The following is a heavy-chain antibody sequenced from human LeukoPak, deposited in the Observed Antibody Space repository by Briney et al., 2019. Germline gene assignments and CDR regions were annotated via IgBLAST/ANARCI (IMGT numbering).Heavy chain of an antibody. CDR3: ARSGLGGSYNYYYMDV. D-gene: IGHD3-16*01. CDR1: GFTFSSYW. Sequence: GGSLRLSCAASGFTFSSYWMSWVRQAPGKGLEWVANIKQDGSEKYYVASVKGRFTISRDNAKNSLYLQMNSLRAEETAVYYCARSGLGGSYNYYYMDVWGKGTTVTVSS. CDR2: IKQDGSEK. J-gene: IGHJ6*03. V-gene: IGHV3-7*01.